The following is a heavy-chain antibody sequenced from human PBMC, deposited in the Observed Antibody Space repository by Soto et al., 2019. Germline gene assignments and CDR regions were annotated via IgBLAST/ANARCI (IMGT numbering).Heavy chain of an antibody. CDR3: ASSVTVRPGRGDYYALDV. V-gene: IGHV1-2*06. Sequence: GASVKVSCKASGYPFTAYYMHWVRQAPGQGLEWVGRINTKNGGTDYAQKFQGRVTLTRDPPISTAFMNLTSLGSDDTAVYYCASSVTVRPGRGDYYALDVWGQGTTVTVSS. CDR1: GYPFTAYY. D-gene: IGHD6-6*01. CDR2: INTKNGGT. J-gene: IGHJ6*02.